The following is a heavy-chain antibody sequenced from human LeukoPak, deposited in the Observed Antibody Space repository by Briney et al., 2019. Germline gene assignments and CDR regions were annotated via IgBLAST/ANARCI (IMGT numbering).Heavy chain of an antibody. CDR1: GFTFSGYW. J-gene: IGHJ4*02. CDR2: IRSDGSIT. Sequence: PGESLRLSCAASGFTFSGYWMHWVRQAPGKGLAWVSVIRSDGSITTYADSVKGRFTISRDTAKNTLYLQMNSLRAEDTAVYYCARDGRDGNFDKWGQGTLV. CDR3: ARDGRDGNFDK. V-gene: IGHV3-74*01. D-gene: IGHD5-24*01.